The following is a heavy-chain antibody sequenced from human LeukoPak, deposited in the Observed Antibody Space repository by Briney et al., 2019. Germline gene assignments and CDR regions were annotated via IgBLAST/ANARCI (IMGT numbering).Heavy chain of an antibody. D-gene: IGHD3-22*01. CDR1: GGSISSGSFY. V-gene: IGHV4-39*07. J-gene: IGHJ5*02. Sequence: SETLSLTCAVSGGSISSGSFYWSWIRQPPGKGLEWIGSIYYSGSTYYNPSLKSRVTISVDTSKNQFSLKLSSVTAADTAVYYCARVAGYYYDSSGYYYWFDPWGQGTLVTVSS. CDR3: ARVAGYYYDSSGYYYWFDP. CDR2: IYYSGST.